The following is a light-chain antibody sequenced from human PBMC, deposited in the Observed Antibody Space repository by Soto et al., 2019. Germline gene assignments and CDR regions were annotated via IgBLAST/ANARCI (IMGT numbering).Light chain of an antibody. J-gene: IGKJ2*01. V-gene: IGKV1-5*01. CDR3: QQYNSYPYT. Sequence: DIQMTQSPSTLSASVGDRVTSTCRASQSISSWLAWYQQKPGKAPKLLIFDASSLESGFPSSFSGSGSGTEFTLTISSLQPDDFATYYCQQYNSYPYTFDQGTKLEIK. CDR2: DAS. CDR1: QSISSW.